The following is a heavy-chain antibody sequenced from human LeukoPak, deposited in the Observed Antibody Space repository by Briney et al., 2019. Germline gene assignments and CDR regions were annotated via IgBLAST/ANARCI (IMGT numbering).Heavy chain of an antibody. D-gene: IGHD2-2*01. V-gene: IGHV3-74*01. Sequence: GGSLRLSCAASGFTFSSFAMTWVRQAPGKGLVWVSRINSDGSSTSYADSVKGRFTISRDNAKNTLYLQMNSLRAEVTAVYYCASHCSSTSCYDSRDYWGQGTLVTVSS. J-gene: IGHJ4*02. CDR1: GFTFSSFA. CDR3: ASHCSSTSCYDSRDY. CDR2: INSDGSST.